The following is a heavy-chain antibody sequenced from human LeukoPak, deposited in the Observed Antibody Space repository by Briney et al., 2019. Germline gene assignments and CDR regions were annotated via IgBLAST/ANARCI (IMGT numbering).Heavy chain of an antibody. Sequence: SETLSLTCTVSGGSISSSSYYWGWIRQPPRKGLKWIGSIYYSGSTYYNPSLKSRVTISVDTSKNQFSLKLSSVTAADTAVYYCARSLHYYDSSGYYSSTHYFDYWGQGTLVTVSS. CDR2: IYYSGST. V-gene: IGHV4-39*01. CDR3: ARSLHYYDSSGYYSSTHYFDY. D-gene: IGHD3-22*01. CDR1: GGSISSSSYY. J-gene: IGHJ4*02.